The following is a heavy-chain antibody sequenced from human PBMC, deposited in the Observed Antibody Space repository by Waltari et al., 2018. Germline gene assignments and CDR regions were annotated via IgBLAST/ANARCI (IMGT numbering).Heavy chain of an antibody. J-gene: IGHJ4*02. CDR1: GDSIRGSYW. CDR3: ARDRGRGLYLDS. V-gene: IGHV4-4*02. Sequence: VQLQESGPGLAKPSGALSVTCAASGDSIRGSYWCGWVRQPPGKGLEWIGQIHGSGRSNYNPSLESRVTVSIDTSNNHCSLKVTSATAADTAVYYCARDRGRGLYLDSWGQGTLVTVSP. D-gene: IGHD2-15*01. CDR2: IHGSGRS.